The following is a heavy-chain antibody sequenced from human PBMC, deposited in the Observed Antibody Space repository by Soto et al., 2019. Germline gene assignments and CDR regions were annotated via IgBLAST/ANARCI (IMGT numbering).Heavy chain of an antibody. CDR1: GGSFSGYY. D-gene: IGHD3-16*02. J-gene: IGHJ1*01. V-gene: IGHV4-34*01. CDR3: ARESVLIWGSYRRKYFQH. Sequence: SETLSLTCAVYGGSFSGYYWSWIRQPPGKGLEWIGEINHSGSTNYNPSLKSRVTISVDTSKNQFSLKLSSVTAADTAVYYCARESVLIWGSYRRKYFQHWGQGTLVTVSS. CDR2: INHSGST.